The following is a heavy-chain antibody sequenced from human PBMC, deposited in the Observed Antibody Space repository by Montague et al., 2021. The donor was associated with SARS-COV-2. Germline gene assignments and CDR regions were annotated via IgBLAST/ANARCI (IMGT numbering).Heavy chain of an antibody. V-gene: IGHV4-34*01. CDR3: ARGARQGYGFRLGSFDS. Sequence: SETLSLTCTVSGFSIGSGDYWGWIRQPPGKGLEWIGEINHSGSTNYNPSLKSRVTMSVDTSENQFSLKLSSVTAADTAVYYCARGARQGYGFRLGSFDSWGQGTLVTVSS. D-gene: IGHD3-10*01. J-gene: IGHJ4*02. CDR1: GFSIGSGDY. CDR2: INHSGST.